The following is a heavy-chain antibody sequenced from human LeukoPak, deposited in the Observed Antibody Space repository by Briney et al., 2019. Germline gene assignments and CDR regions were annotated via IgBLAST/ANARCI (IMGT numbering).Heavy chain of an antibody. D-gene: IGHD1-26*01. J-gene: IGHJ5*02. CDR1: GFTFSNAW. CDR3: IGRSGSFGFA. Sequence: GGSLRLSCAASGFTFSNAWMSWARQAPGKGLEWVGRIKSKTDGGTTDYAAPVKGRFTISRDDSKTTLYLQMNSLKTEDTAVYYCIGRSGSFGFAWGQGTLVTVSS. CDR2: IKSKTDGGTT. V-gene: IGHV3-15*01.